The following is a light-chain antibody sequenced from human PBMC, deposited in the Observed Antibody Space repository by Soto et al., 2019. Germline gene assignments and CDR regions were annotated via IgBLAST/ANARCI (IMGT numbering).Light chain of an antibody. Sequence: EIVLTQSPATLSLSPGERATLSCRASQSVNNFVAWFQQKPGQAPRLLIYAVSNRATGIPARFSGSGSGADVTLTISSLEPEDCALYGWQQRTTFGGGTRVEIK. CDR3: QQRTT. CDR1: QSVNNF. J-gene: IGKJ4*01. CDR2: AVS. V-gene: IGKV3-11*01.